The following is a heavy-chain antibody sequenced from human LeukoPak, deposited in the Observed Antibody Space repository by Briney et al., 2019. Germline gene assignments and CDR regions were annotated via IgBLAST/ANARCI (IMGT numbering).Heavy chain of an antibody. D-gene: IGHD1-14*01. Sequence: SETLSLTCTVSGGSISSYYWSWIRQPPGKGLEWIGYIYYSGSTNYNPSLKSRFTISVDTSKNQFSLKLSSVTAADTAVYYCAGLIRPGWFDPWGQGTLVTVPS. V-gene: IGHV4-59*08. CDR1: GGSISSYY. CDR2: IYYSGST. CDR3: AGLIRPGWFDP. J-gene: IGHJ5*02.